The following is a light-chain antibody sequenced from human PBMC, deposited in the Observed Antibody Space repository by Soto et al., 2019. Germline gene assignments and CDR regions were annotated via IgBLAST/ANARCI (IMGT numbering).Light chain of an antibody. Sequence: QSALTQPPSASGSPGQSVTISCTGTSSDVGGYNYVSWYQQHPGKAPKLMIYEVSKRPSGVPDRFSGSKSGNMASLTVSGLQAEDEADYYCSSYVGTNSYVFGTGTKLTVL. CDR3: SSYVGTNSYV. CDR2: EVS. CDR1: SSDVGGYNY. J-gene: IGLJ1*01. V-gene: IGLV2-8*01.